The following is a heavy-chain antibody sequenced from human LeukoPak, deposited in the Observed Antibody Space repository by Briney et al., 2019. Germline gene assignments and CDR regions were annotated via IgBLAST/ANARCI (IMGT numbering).Heavy chain of an antibody. CDR2: ISASGGRT. CDR1: GFTVSDDA. Sequence: GGSLRLSCAASGFTVSDDAMSWVRRAPGKGLEWVSAISASGGRTEYTDSGKGRFTISRDSSKNTLHLQMNSLRVEDTAVYYCAKGTYSDHPHYMDVWGKGTTVTVSS. CDR3: AKGTYSDHPHYMDV. V-gene: IGHV3-23*01. D-gene: IGHD4-17*01. J-gene: IGHJ6*03.